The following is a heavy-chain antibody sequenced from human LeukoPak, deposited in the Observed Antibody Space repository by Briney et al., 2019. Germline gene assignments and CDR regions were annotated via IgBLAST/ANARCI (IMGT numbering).Heavy chain of an antibody. Sequence: EASVKVSCKASRYTFTGYYMHWVRQAPGQGLEWMGWISAYNGNTNYAQKLQGRVTMTTDTSTSTAYMELRSLRSDDTAVYYCARGSGNYYGSGSYRYYYYYMDVWGKGTTVTISS. V-gene: IGHV1-18*04. D-gene: IGHD3-10*01. CDR2: ISAYNGNT. CDR3: ARGSGNYYGSGSYRYYYYYMDV. J-gene: IGHJ6*03. CDR1: RYTFTGYY.